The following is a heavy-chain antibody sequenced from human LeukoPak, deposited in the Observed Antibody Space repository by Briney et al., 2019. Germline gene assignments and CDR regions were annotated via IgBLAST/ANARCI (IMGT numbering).Heavy chain of an antibody. J-gene: IGHJ4*02. CDR1: GFTLSSYA. V-gene: IGHV3-23*01. D-gene: IGHD3-10*01. CDR2: ISASSVST. Sequence: PGGSLRPSCAASGFTLSSYAMSWVRQPQGKGMEWDSAISASSVSTYFAGAVKDRFTITRENCKNTLYVQMNCLRGGDTAVYYCAKVLYLGQYCSGPPTCKDWGRGTLVPVSS. CDR3: AKVLYLGQYCSGPPTCKD.